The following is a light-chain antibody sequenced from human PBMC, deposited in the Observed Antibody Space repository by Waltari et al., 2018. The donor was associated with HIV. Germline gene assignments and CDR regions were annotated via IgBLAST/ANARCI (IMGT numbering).Light chain of an antibody. Sequence: HSALTQPASVSGSPGQSITISCTGTSSHVGTYNLVSWYQQHTGKAPKLLIYEDNRRPSGLSDRFSGSKSGNTASLTVSGLQAEDEAIYYCCSYAGSDTLVFGGGTSLTIL. CDR2: EDN. V-gene: IGLV2-23*01. J-gene: IGLJ3*02. CDR1: SSHVGTYNL. CDR3: CSYAGSDTLV.